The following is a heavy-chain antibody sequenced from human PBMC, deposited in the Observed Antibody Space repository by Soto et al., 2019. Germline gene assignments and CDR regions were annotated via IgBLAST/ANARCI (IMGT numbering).Heavy chain of an antibody. J-gene: IGHJ4*02. Sequence: PGGSLRLSCAASGFTFSSYSMNWVRQAPGKGLEWVSSISSSSSYIYYADSVKGRFTISRDNAKNSLYLQMNSLRAEDTAVYYCAREISGWYYFDYWGQGTLVTVS. V-gene: IGHV3-21*01. CDR1: GFTFSSYS. CDR2: ISSSSSYI. CDR3: AREISGWYYFDY. D-gene: IGHD6-19*01.